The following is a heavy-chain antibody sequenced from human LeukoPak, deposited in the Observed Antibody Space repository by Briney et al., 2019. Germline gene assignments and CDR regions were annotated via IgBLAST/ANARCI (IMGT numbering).Heavy chain of an antibody. CDR3: AGDLGAAAGTGYFQH. D-gene: IGHD6-13*01. CDR2: INAGNGNT. J-gene: IGHJ1*01. Sequence: ASVKVSCKASGYTFTSYAVHWVRQAPGQRLEWMGWINAGNGNTKYSQKFQGRVTITRDTSASTAYMELSSLRSEDTAVYYCAGDLGAAAGTGYFQHWGQGTLVTVSS. V-gene: IGHV1-3*01. CDR1: GYTFTSYA.